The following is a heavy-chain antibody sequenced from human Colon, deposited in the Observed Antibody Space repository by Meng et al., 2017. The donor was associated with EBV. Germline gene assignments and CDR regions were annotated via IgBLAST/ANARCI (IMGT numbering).Heavy chain of an antibody. D-gene: IGHD2-21*01. J-gene: IGHJ4*02. CDR2: VYHTGST. V-gene: IGHV4-4*02. CDR3: ARVWQSLTAFFDS. Sequence: QVQLQESGPGLVKPSGTLSRTCAVSGGSISSSHWWTWVRQPPGKGLEWIGEVYHTGSTKYNPSLKSRLTISVDKSKNQFSLNLTSVTAADTAVYYCARVWQSLTAFFDSWGQGTLVTVSS. CDR1: GGSISSSHW.